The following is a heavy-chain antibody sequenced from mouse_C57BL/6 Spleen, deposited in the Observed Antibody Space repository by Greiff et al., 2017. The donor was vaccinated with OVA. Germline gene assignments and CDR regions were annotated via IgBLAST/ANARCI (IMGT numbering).Heavy chain of an antibody. Sequence: LQESGPGLVQPSQSLSITCTVSGFSLTSYGVHWVRQSPGKGLEWLGVIWRGGSTDYNAAFMSRLSITKDNSKSQVFFKMNSLQADDTAIYYCAQRGDDYDEDYYAMDYWGQGTSVTVSS. CDR2: IWRGGST. V-gene: IGHV2-5*01. CDR3: AQRGDDYDEDYYAMDY. CDR1: GFSLTSYG. J-gene: IGHJ4*01. D-gene: IGHD2-4*01.